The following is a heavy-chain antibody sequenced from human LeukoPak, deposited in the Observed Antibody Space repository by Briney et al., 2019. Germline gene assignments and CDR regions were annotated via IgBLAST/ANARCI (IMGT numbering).Heavy chain of an antibody. V-gene: IGHV3-48*01. CDR2: ISSSSSTI. D-gene: IGHD2-2*01. CDR3: ARGEQLLEFDY. CDR1: GFTFSSYS. Sequence: PGGSLRLSCAASGFTFSSYSMNWVRQAPGKGLEWVSYISSSSSTIYYADSVKGRFTISRDNAKNSLYLQMNSLRAEDTAVYYCARGEQLLEFDYWGRGTLVTVSS. J-gene: IGHJ4*02.